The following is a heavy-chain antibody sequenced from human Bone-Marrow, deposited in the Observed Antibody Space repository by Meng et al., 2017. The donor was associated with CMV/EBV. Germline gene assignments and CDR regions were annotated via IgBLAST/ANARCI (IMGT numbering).Heavy chain of an antibody. D-gene: IGHD3-22*01. V-gene: IGHV3-7*01. CDR1: GFTFSSYW. Sequence: GESLKIFCAASGFTFSSYWMSWVRQAPGKGLEWVANIKQDGSEKYYVDSVKGRFTVSRDNAKNSLYLQMNSLRAEDTAVYYCATYYENSGPIHDWGQGTLVTVSS. CDR3: ATYYENSGPIHD. J-gene: IGHJ4*02. CDR2: IKQDGSEK.